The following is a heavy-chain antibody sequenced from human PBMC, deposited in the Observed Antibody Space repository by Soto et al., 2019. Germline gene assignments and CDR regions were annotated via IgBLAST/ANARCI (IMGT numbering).Heavy chain of an antibody. CDR1: GGSISSGGYY. CDR3: ARTYYYDSSGYYPSRGSFDY. V-gene: IGHV4-31*03. Sequence: SETLSLTCPVSGGSISSGGYYWSWIRQHPGKGLEWIGYIYYSGSTYYNPSLKSRVTISVDTSKNQFSLKLSSVTAADTAVYYCARTYYYDSSGYYPSRGSFDYWGQGTLVTVSS. CDR2: IYYSGST. J-gene: IGHJ4*02. D-gene: IGHD3-22*01.